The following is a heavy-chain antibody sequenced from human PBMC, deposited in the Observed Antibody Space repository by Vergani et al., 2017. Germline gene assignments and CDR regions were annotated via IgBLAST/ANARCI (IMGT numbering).Heavy chain of an antibody. J-gene: IGHJ6*02. CDR1: GGTFSSYA. D-gene: IGHD5-24*01. V-gene: IGHV1-69*04. CDR3: AGNLAEGGDGYNYDPYYYGMDV. CDR2: IIPILGIA. Sequence: QVQLVQSGAEVKKPGSSVKVSCKASGGTFSSYAISWVRQAPGQGLEWMGRIIPILGIANYAQKFQGRVTITADKSTSTAYMELSSLRSEDTAVYYCAGNLAEGGDGYNYDPYYYGMDVWGQGTTVTVSS.